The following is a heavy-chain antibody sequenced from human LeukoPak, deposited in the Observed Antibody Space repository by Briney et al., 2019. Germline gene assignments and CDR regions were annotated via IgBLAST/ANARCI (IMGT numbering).Heavy chain of an antibody. D-gene: IGHD6-13*01. Sequence: PGGSLRLSCAASGFTFSSYWMSWVRQAPGRGLEWVANIKQDGSEKYYVDSVKGRFTISRDNAKNSLYLQMNSLRAEDTAVYYCAREGIAAAGSSYFDYWGQGTLVTVSS. CDR3: AREGIAAAGSSYFDY. V-gene: IGHV3-7*01. CDR1: GFTFSSYW. J-gene: IGHJ4*02. CDR2: IKQDGSEK.